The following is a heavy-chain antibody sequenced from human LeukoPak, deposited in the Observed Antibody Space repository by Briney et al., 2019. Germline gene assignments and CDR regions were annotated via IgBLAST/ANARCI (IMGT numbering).Heavy chain of an antibody. CDR3: ARPNSGSYGRFDY. V-gene: IGHV5-51*01. Sequence: GESLKISCEASGYSLTSYWIGWVRQMPGKGLEWMGIIYPGDSDTRYSPSFQGQVTISADKSISTAYLQWSSLKASDTAIYYCARPNSGSYGRFDYWGQGTLVTVSS. D-gene: IGHD1-26*01. CDR1: GYSLTSYW. CDR2: IYPGDSDT. J-gene: IGHJ4*02.